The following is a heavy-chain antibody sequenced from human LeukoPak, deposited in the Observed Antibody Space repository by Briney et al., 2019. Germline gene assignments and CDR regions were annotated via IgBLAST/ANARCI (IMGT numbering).Heavy chain of an antibody. CDR2: ISSSSSTI. J-gene: IGHJ4*02. V-gene: IGHV3-48*02. CDR1: GFTFSSYS. Sequence: PRGSLRLSCAASGFTFSSYSMNWVRQAAGKGLEGVSYISSSSSTIYYADSVKGRFTIHRDNAKNSLYLQMSSLRDEDTGVYHCARSKSGWGSGLFDLWGQGTLVTVSS. CDR3: ARSKSGWGSGLFDL. D-gene: IGHD3-10*01.